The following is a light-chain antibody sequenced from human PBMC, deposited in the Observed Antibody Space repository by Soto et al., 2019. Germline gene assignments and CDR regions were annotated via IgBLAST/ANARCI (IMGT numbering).Light chain of an antibody. CDR3: QQYNNWPPFGYT. V-gene: IGKV3-15*01. J-gene: IGKJ2*01. Sequence: EIVMTQSPATLSVSPGERATLSCRASQSVSSNLVWYQQKPGQAPRLLIYGASTRATGIPARFSGSGSGTEFTLTISSLQSEDFAVYYCQQYNNWPPFGYTFGKGTKLEIK. CDR1: QSVSSN. CDR2: GAS.